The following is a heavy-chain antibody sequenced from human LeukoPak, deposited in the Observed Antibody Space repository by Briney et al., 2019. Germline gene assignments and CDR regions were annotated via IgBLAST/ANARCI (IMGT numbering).Heavy chain of an antibody. Sequence: GGSLRLSCAASGFTFSIYSMNWVRQAPGKGLMYISRNNGDGSTTNYADVVKGRFTMSRDNVKNTLYLQMNSLRVEDTAVYYCARDPRNVGLAPWGQGTLVTVSS. J-gene: IGHJ5*02. V-gene: IGHV3-74*01. CDR1: GFTFSIYS. CDR3: ARDPRNVGLAP. CDR2: NNGDGSTT. D-gene: IGHD2-15*01.